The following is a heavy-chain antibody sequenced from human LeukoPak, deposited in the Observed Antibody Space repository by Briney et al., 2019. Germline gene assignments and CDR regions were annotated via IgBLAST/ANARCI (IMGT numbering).Heavy chain of an antibody. CDR1: GGSISSYY. CDR3: ARLEQYYYYGMDV. CDR2: IYYSGST. J-gene: IGHJ6*02. D-gene: IGHD1-26*01. V-gene: IGHV4-59*08. Sequence: SETLSLTCTVSGGSISSYYWSWIWQPPGKGLEWIGYIYYSGSTNYNPSLKSRVTISVDTSKNQFSLKLSSVTAADTAVYYCARLEQYYYYGMDVWGQGTTVTVSS.